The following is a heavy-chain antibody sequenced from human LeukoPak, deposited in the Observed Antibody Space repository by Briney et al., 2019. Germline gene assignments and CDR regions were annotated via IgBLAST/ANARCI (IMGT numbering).Heavy chain of an antibody. J-gene: IGHJ4*02. CDR1: GGSISSGSSY. V-gene: IGHV4-39*07. CDR2: IYYSGST. Sequence: PSETLSLTCTVSGGSISSGSSYWGWIRQPPGKGLEWVGIIYYSGSTYYNPSLKSRVTISVDTSKNQFSLKLSSVTAADTAVYYCATCGGDCYSFDYWGQGTLVTVSS. D-gene: IGHD2-21*02. CDR3: ATCGGDCYSFDY.